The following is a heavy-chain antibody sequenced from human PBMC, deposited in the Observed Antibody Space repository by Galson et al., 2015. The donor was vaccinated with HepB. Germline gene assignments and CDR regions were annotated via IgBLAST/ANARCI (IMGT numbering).Heavy chain of an antibody. D-gene: IGHD2-2*01. V-gene: IGHV3-11*06. CDR1: GFTFSDYY. Sequence: SLRLSCAASGFTFSDYYMSWTRQAPGKGLEWVSFNSTSSSYTNYADSVTGRFTISRDNAKNSLYLQMNSLRAEDTALYYCARLPAANIYYYYYMDVWGKGTTVTVSS. CDR3: ARLPAANIYYYYYMDV. CDR2: NSTSSSYT. J-gene: IGHJ6*03.